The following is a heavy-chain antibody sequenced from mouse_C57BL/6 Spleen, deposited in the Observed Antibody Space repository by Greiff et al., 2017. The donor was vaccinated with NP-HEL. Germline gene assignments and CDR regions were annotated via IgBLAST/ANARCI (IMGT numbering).Heavy chain of an antibody. V-gene: IGHV1-61*01. CDR2: IYPSDSET. CDR1: GYTFTSYW. CDR3: ASLYYYGSRGYYAMDY. D-gene: IGHD1-1*01. Sequence: QVQLKQPGAELVRPGSSVKLSCKASGYTFTSYWMDWVKQRPGQGLEWIGNIYPSDSETHYNQKFKDKATLTVDKSSSTAYMQLSSLTSEDSAVYYCASLYYYGSRGYYAMDYWGQGTSVTVSS. J-gene: IGHJ4*01.